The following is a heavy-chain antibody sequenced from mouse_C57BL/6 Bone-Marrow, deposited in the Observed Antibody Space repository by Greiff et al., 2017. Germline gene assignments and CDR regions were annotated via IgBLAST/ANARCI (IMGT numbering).Heavy chain of an antibody. D-gene: IGHD1-1*01. V-gene: IGHV1-82*01. CDR3: AVLRYWYFDV. J-gene: IGHJ1*03. CDR1: GYAFSSSW. CDR2: IYPGDGDT. Sequence: QVQLQQSGPELVKPGASVKISCKASGYAFSSSWMNWVKQRPGKGLEWIGRIYPGDGDTNYNGKFKGKATLTADKSSSTAYMQLSSLTSEDSAVYVCAVLRYWYFDVWGTGTTVTVSS.